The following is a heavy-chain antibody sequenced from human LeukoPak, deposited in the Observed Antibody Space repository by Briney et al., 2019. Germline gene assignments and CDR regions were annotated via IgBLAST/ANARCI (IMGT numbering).Heavy chain of an antibody. D-gene: IGHD6-19*01. Sequence: PGGSLRLSCAASGFTFSSYGMSWVRQAPGKGLEWVSAISGSGGSTYYADSVKGRFTISRDNSKNTLYLQVNSLRAEDTAVYYCAKAAWVPSTKQWLVPYYFDYWGQGTLVTVSS. V-gene: IGHV3-23*01. CDR1: GFTFSSYG. CDR2: ISGSGGST. CDR3: AKAAWVPSTKQWLVPYYFDY. J-gene: IGHJ4*02.